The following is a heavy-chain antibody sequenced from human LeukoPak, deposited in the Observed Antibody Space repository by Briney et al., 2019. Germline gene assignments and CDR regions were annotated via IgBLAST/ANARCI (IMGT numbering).Heavy chain of an antibody. CDR1: GFTVSNNF. Sequence: GGSLSLSCAASGFTVSNNFLTWVRQAPGKGRECASLIYSGSFTNYADSVRGRFTISRDNSKNTLYLQMNSLRVEDTAIYFCARGGYRSSSAFYYMDVWGKGPTVTVSS. CDR2: IYSGSFT. CDR3: ARGGYRSSSAFYYMDV. V-gene: IGHV3-53*01. J-gene: IGHJ6*03. D-gene: IGHD6-6*01.